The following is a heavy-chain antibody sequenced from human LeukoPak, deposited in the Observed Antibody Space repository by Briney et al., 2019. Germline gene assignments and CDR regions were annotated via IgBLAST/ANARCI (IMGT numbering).Heavy chain of an antibody. J-gene: IGHJ3*02. Sequence: GASVKVSCKASGYTFTSYDINWVRQATGQGLEWMGWMNPNSGNTGYAQKFQGRVTITRNTSISTAYMELSSLRSEDTAVYYCARGATIFGVALVAFDIWGQGTMVTVSS. CDR1: GYTFTSYD. CDR3: ARGATIFGVALVAFDI. D-gene: IGHD3-3*01. V-gene: IGHV1-8*03. CDR2: MNPNSGNT.